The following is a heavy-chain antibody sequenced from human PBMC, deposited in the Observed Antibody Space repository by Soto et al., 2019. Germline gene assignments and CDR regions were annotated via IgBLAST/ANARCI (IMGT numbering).Heavy chain of an antibody. D-gene: IGHD6-19*01. Sequence: GESLKISCKGSGYSFTSYWISWVRQMPGKGLEWMGRIDPSDSYTNYSPSFQGHVTISADKSISTAYLQWSSLKASDTAMYYCARLAFGKSSGWPRPIDYWGQGTLVTVS. CDR2: IDPSDSYT. J-gene: IGHJ4*02. CDR3: ARLAFGKSSGWPRPIDY. CDR1: GYSFTSYW. V-gene: IGHV5-10-1*01.